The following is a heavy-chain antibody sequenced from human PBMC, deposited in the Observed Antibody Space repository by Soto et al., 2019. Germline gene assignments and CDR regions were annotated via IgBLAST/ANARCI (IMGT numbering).Heavy chain of an antibody. Sequence: QVQLQESGPGLVKPSETLSLTCDISGDSISSPTWWTWVRQPPGKGLEWIGEVYHSGSTSYNSSLQSRVTISVDKSKNQFSLRLTSVTAADTAVYYCATRAPIDGDPYWGQGTLVTVSS. CDR1: GDSISSPTW. CDR2: VYHSGST. J-gene: IGHJ4*02. CDR3: ATRAPIDGDPY. D-gene: IGHD4-17*01. V-gene: IGHV4-4*02.